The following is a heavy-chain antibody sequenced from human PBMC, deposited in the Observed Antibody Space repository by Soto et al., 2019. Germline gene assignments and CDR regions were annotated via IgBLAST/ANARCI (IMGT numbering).Heavy chain of an antibody. CDR3: ARVRERWFTYWYFDL. J-gene: IGHJ2*01. D-gene: IGHD1-26*01. CDR2: INHSGST. Sequence: PSETLSLTCAVYGGSFSGYYWSWIRQPPGKGLEWIGEINHSGSTNYNPSLKSRVTISVDTSKNQFSLRLSSVTAADTAVYYCARVRERWFTYWYFDLWGRGTLVTVSS. CDR1: GGSFSGYY. V-gene: IGHV4-34*01.